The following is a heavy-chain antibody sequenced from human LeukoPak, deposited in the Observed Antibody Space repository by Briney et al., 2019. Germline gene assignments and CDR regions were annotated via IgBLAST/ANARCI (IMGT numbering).Heavy chain of an antibody. V-gene: IGHV3-23*01. CDR2: VSGSGGTT. CDR3: TREKSVVVPSSYYYFDV. Sequence: ETLSLTCTVSGGSISSYYWSWIRQPSGKGLEWVSAVSGSGGTTYYADSVKGRFTISRDNSKNTLYLQMDSLRVEDTAMYFCTREKSVVVPSSYYYFDVWGRGTLVTVAS. CDR1: GGSISSYY. J-gene: IGHJ2*01. D-gene: IGHD3-22*01.